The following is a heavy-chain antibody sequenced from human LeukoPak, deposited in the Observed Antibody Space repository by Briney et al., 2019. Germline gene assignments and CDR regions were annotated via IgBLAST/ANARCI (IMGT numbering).Heavy chain of an antibody. V-gene: IGHV3-30*18. J-gene: IGHJ4*02. CDR1: GFTFSNYD. CDR2: ISYDGSNK. Sequence: GGFLRLSCAASGFTFSNYDMHWVRQAPGKGLEWVAVISYDGSNKYYADSVKGRFTISRDNSKNTLYLQMDSLRVEDTAVYYCAKKTFDYWGQGTLVTVSS. CDR3: AKKTFDY.